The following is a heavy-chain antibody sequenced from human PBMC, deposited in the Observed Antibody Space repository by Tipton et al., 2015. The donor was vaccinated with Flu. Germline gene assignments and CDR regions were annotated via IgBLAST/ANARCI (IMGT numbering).Heavy chain of an antibody. J-gene: IGHJ3*02. D-gene: IGHD3-16*01. CDR2: IYYSGSI. Sequence: TLSLTCTVSGGSIRGYYWNWIRQFPGKGLEWIGYIYYSGSISYNPSLKSRVTISVDTSKNQFSLELSSVTAADTAVYYCAREWGDAFDIWGQGTMVTVSS. CDR3: AREWGDAFDI. CDR1: GGSIRGYY. V-gene: IGHV4-59*01.